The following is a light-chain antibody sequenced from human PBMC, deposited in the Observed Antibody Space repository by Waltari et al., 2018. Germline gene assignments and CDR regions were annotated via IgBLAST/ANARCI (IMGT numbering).Light chain of an antibody. CDR3: QQYNNYPFT. Sequence: DIQLTQSPSTLSASVGDRDTITCRASQSISSWLAWYQQKPGKAPKLLIYKASSLESGVPSRFSGSGSETEFTLTISSLQPDDFATYYCQQYNNYPFTSGPRTKVDIK. CDR2: KAS. CDR1: QSISSW. J-gene: IGKJ3*01. V-gene: IGKV1-5*03.